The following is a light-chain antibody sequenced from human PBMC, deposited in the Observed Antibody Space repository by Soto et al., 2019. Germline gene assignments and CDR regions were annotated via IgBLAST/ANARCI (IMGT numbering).Light chain of an antibody. CDR1: QTISTY. CDR2: DAS. J-gene: IGKJ2*01. CDR3: QQSDSTPYT. Sequence: DIQMTQSPSSLSASVGDRVTITCRASQTISTYLNWYQQKPGKAPRLLIYDASSLLSGVPSRFSGSGSGTDFTLPIASLQPEDFSTYYCQQSDSTPYTFGQVTKVEI. V-gene: IGKV1-39*01.